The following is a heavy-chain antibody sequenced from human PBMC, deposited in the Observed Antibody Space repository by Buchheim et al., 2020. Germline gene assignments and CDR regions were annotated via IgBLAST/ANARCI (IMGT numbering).Heavy chain of an antibody. J-gene: IGHJ4*02. CDR3: ARDVIGPYDY. V-gene: IGHV3-74*01. Sequence: EVQLVESGGGLVQPGGSLRLSCAASGFIFSSYWMHWVRQAPGKGLVWVSTINTDGTTISYADSVKGRFTISRNNAKNTLYLQMNSRRAEDTAVYYWARDVIGPYDYWGQG. CDR2: INTDGTTI. CDR1: GFIFSSYW.